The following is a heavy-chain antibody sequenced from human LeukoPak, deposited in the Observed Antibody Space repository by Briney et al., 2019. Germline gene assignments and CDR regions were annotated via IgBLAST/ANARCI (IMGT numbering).Heavy chain of an antibody. CDR1: GFTFSTYA. V-gene: IGHV3-23*01. CDR2: IDGSGGGT. Sequence: PGGSLRLSCAASGFTFSTYAMSWVRQAPGKGLEWVSGIDGSGGGTYYGDSLKGRFTISRDNSKNTLYLQMNSLRAEDTAVYYCAKASVGDLYYYYGMDVWGQGTTVTVSS. J-gene: IGHJ6*02. D-gene: IGHD3-10*01. CDR3: AKASVGDLYYYYGMDV.